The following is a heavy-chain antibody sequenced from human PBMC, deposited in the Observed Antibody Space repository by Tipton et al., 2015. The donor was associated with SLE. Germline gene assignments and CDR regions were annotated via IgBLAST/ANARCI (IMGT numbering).Heavy chain of an antibody. CDR1: GGSIGSRSYY. V-gene: IGHV4-39*07. J-gene: IGHJ4*02. CDR2: IYYSGST. CDR3: ARGTAEAYYDSSGLGYFDY. D-gene: IGHD3-22*01. Sequence: TLSLTCTVSGGSIGSRSYYWGWIRQPPGKGLEWIGSIYYSGSTYDNPSLKSRVTISVDTSKNQFSLKLSSVTAADTAVYYCARGTAEAYYDSSGLGYFDYWGQGTLVTVSS.